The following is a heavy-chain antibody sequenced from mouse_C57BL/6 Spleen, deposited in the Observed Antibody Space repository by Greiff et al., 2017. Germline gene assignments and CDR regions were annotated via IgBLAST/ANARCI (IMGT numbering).Heavy chain of an antibody. J-gene: IGHJ2*01. D-gene: IGHD1-1*01. CDR3: ARRGYYGSSYYFDY. V-gene: IGHV5-17*01. Sequence: EVKLMESGGGLVKPGGSLKLSCAASGFTFSDYGMHWVRQAPEKGLEWVAYISSGSGTIYYADTVKGRFTLSRDTAKNTLFLQMTSLRSEDTAMYYCARRGYYGSSYYFDYWGQGTTLTVSS. CDR2: ISSGSGTI. CDR1: GFTFSDYG.